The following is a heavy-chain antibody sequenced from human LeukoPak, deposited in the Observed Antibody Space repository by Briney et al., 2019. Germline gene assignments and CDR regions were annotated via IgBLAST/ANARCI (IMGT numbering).Heavy chain of an antibody. Sequence: GGSLRLSCAASGFTFSSYAMHWVRQAPGKGLEWVAVISYDGSNEYYADSVKGRFTISRDNSKNTLYLQMNSLRAEDTAVYYCAKRRLLYYYDSSGYYEEDYFDYWGQGTLVTVSS. J-gene: IGHJ4*02. CDR3: AKRRLLYYYDSSGYYEEDYFDY. CDR2: ISYDGSNE. CDR1: GFTFSSYA. D-gene: IGHD3-22*01. V-gene: IGHV3-30*18.